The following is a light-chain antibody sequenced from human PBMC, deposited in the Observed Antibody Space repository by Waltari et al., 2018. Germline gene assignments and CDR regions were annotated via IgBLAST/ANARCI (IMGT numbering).Light chain of an antibody. CDR2: KAS. CDR1: QIISTW. Sequence: LSASAGDRVTITCRASQIISTWLAWYQQKPGKAPKLLIYKASGLESGVPSRFSGSGSGTEFTLTISSLQPDDFATYYCQQYNDYPLTFGGGTKVEIK. J-gene: IGKJ4*01. CDR3: QQYNDYPLT. V-gene: IGKV1-5*03.